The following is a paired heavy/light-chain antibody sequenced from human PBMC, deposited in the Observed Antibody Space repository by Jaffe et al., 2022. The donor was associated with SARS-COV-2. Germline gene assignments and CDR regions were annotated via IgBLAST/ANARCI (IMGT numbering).Heavy chain of an antibody. D-gene: IGHD6-13*01. Sequence: QVQLVQSGAEVKKPGASVKVSCKASGYTFINYGISWVRQAPGQGLEWMGWISGYNGNTKYAQKLQGRVTMTTDTSTSTAYMELRSLRSDDTAVYYCARDFFFHPYSNNWADVFDIWGQGATVTVSS. CDR3: ARDFFFHPYSNNWADVFDI. J-gene: IGHJ3*02. V-gene: IGHV1-18*01. CDR1: GYTFINYG. CDR2: ISGYNGNT.
Light chain of an antibody. CDR1: SGHSSYA. V-gene: IGLV4-69*01. CDR3: QTWGSGIRV. Sequence: QLVLTQSPSASASLGASVKLTCTLSSGHSSYAIAWHQQQPEKGPRYLMKLNSDGSHSKGDGIPDRFSGSSSGAERYLTISSLQSEDEADYYCQTWGSGIRVFGGGTKLTVL. CDR2: LNSDGSH. J-gene: IGLJ3*02.